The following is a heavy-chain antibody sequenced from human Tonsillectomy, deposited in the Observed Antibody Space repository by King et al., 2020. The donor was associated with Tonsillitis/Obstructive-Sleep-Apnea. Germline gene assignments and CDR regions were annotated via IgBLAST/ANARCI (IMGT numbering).Heavy chain of an antibody. J-gene: IGHJ3*02. CDR1: GFTCDDYC. Sequence: VQLVESGGGVVRPGGSLRLSCAASGFTCDDYCMSWVRQYPGKGLYWVSGIYWNGVSTGYDDFVKGRFTSSRVNAKNSLYLQMNSLRAEDTALYYCARDRGYCSSTSCNAFDIWGQGTMVTVSS. V-gene: IGHV3-20*04. CDR2: IYWNGVST. D-gene: IGHD2-2*01. CDR3: ARDRGYCSSTSCNAFDI.